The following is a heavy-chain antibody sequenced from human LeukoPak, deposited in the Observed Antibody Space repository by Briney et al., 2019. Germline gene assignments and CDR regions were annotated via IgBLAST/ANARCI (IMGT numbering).Heavy chain of an antibody. V-gene: IGHV3-23*01. D-gene: IGHD3-22*01. CDR2: ISGSGGST. CDR1: GFTFSSYA. J-gene: IGHJ4*02. Sequence: GGSLRLSCAASGFTFSSYAMSWVRQAPGKGLEWVSAISGSGGSTYYADSVKGRFTISRDNSKNTLYLQMNSLRAEDTAVYYCAREKLYYDSSGLDYWGQGTLVTVSS. CDR3: AREKLYYDSSGLDY.